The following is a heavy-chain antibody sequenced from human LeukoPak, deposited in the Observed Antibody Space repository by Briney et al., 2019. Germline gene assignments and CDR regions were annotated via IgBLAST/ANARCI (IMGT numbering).Heavy chain of an antibody. J-gene: IGHJ4*02. CDR2: IKQDGSEK. V-gene: IGHV3-7*02. D-gene: IGHD2-2*01. CDR3: ATDCSSVSCFDY. Sequence: GGSLRLSCAASGFTFSSYWMSWVRQAPGKGLEWVANIKQDGSEKYYVDSVKGRFTISRDNAKNSLYLQMSSLRAEDTAVYYCATDCSSVSCFDYWGQGTLVTVSS. CDR1: GFTFSSYW.